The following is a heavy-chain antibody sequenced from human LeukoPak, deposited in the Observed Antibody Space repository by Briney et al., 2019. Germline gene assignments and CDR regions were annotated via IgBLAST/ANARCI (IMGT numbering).Heavy chain of an antibody. CDR1: GFTFSSYA. J-gene: IGHJ6*03. CDR3: AKGEEVYYYYYMDV. CDR2: ISGSGGST. V-gene: IGHV3-23*01. Sequence: GGSLRLSCAASGFTFSSYAMSWVRQAPGKGLEWVSAISGSGGSTCYADSVKGRFTISRDSSKNTLYLQMNSLRAEDTAVYYCAKGEEVYYYYYMDVWGKGTTVTVSS.